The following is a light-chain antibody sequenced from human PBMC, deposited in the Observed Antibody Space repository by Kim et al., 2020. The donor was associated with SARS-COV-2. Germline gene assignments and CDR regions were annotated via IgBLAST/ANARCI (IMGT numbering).Light chain of an antibody. CDR1: QSISSY. Sequence: DIQMTQSTSSLSASVGDRVTITCRASQSISSYLNWYQQKPGKAPKLLIYAASSLQSGVPSRFSGSGSGTDFTLTISSLQPEDFATYYCQQSYSTPPTFGQGTKLEI. CDR3: QQSYSTPPT. V-gene: IGKV1-39*01. J-gene: IGKJ2*01. CDR2: AAS.